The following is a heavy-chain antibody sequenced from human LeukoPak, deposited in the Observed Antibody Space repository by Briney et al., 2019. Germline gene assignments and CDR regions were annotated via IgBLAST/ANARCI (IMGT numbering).Heavy chain of an antibody. CDR1: GGSVSSGSYY. V-gene: IGHV4-61*01. J-gene: IGHJ4*02. Sequence: SETQSLTCTVSGGSVSSGSYYWSWIRQPPGKGLEWIGYIYYSGSTNYNPSLKSRVTISVDTSKNQFSLKLSSVAAADTAVYYCARGSGGWLVTDFDYWGQGTLVTVSS. D-gene: IGHD6-19*01. CDR2: IYYSGST. CDR3: ARGSGGWLVTDFDY.